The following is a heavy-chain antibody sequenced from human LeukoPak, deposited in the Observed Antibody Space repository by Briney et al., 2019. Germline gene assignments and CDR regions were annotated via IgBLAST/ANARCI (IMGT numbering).Heavy chain of an antibody. CDR3: ARWSAVVTQGNWFDP. CDR2: IYYSGST. J-gene: IGHJ5*02. Sequence: SETLSLTCTVSGGSISSYYWSWIRQPPGKGLEWIGYIYYSGSTNYNPSLKSRVTISVDTSKNQFSLKLSSVTAADTAVYYCARWSAVVTQGNWFDPWCQGTLVTVSS. V-gene: IGHV4-59*01. D-gene: IGHD4-23*01. CDR1: GGSISSYY.